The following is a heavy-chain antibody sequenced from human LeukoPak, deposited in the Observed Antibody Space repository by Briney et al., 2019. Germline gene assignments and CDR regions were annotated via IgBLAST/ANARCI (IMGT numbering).Heavy chain of an antibody. CDR3: ARDRRAVAGTMGSLGY. J-gene: IGHJ4*02. Sequence: ASVKVSCKASGYTFTGYYMHWARQAPGQGLEWMGRINPNSGGTNYAQKFQGRVTMTRDTSISTAYMELSRLRSDDTAVYYCARDRRAVAGTMGSLGYWGQGTLVTVSS. V-gene: IGHV1-2*06. CDR1: GYTFTGYY. D-gene: IGHD6-19*01. CDR2: INPNSGGT.